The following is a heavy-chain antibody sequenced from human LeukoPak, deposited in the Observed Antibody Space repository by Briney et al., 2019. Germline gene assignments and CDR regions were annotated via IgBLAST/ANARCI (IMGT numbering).Heavy chain of an antibody. Sequence: ASVKVSCKASGYTFTGYYMHWVRQAPGQGLEWMGWINPNSGGTNYAQKFQGRVTMTRDTSISTAYMELSRLRSDDTAVYYCARETEGYCSGGSCYFHAFDIWGQGTMVTVSS. CDR1: GYTFTGYY. D-gene: IGHD2-15*01. V-gene: IGHV1-2*02. J-gene: IGHJ3*02. CDR3: ARETEGYCSGGSCYFHAFDI. CDR2: INPNSGGT.